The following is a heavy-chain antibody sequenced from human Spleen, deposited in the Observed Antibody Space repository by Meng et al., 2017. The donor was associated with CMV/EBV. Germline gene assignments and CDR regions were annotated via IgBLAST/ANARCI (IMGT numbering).Heavy chain of an antibody. J-gene: IGHJ3*02. Sequence: GESLKISCAVSGVTFRKTGMSWLRQVPGKGLEWVADMSGDGREIYYVDSVKGRFTVSRDNAKNSLFLQMNSLRVEDTAVYYCARDLQAYCGGDCYHDAFDIWGQGTMVTVSS. D-gene: IGHD2-21*01. CDR2: MSGDGREI. CDR1: GVTFRKTG. V-gene: IGHV3-7*01. CDR3: ARDLQAYCGGDCYHDAFDI.